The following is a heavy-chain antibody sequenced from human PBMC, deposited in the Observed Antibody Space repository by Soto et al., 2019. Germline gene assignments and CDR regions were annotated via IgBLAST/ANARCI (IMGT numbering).Heavy chain of an antibody. CDR2: IYYSGST. Sequence: PLSLTCTVSGGYISSGGYDWSWIRQHPGKGLEWIGYIYYSGSTYYNPSLKSRVTISVDTSKNQFSLKLRYVTEADTAVYYCARSHGGIAARPSRRYFDYWGQGTLVTVSS. CDR3: ARSHGGIAARPSRRYFDY. J-gene: IGHJ4*02. CDR1: GGYISSGGYD. D-gene: IGHD6-6*01. V-gene: IGHV4-31*03.